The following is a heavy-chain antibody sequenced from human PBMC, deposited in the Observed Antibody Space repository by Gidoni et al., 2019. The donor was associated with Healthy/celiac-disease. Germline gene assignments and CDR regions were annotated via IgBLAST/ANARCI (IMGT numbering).Heavy chain of an antibody. CDR1: GFTFSDYY. D-gene: IGHD4-17*01. CDR2: ISSSSSYT. Sequence: QVQLVESGGGLVKPGGSLRLHCAASGFTFSDYYRSWIRQAPGKGLEWVSYISSSSSYTNYADSVKGRFTSSRDNAKNSLYRQMNSLRAEDTAVYYCARDQAGEGSDYGIDYWGRGTLVTVSS. CDR3: ARDQAGEGSDYGIDY. V-gene: IGHV3-11*05. J-gene: IGHJ4*02.